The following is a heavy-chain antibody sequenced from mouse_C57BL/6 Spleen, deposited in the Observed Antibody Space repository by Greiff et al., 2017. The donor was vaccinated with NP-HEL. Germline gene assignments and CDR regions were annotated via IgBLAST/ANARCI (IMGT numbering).Heavy chain of an antibody. CDR3: ARGGYYGLYWYFDV. V-gene: IGHV1-72*01. D-gene: IGHD1-2*01. CDR2: IDPNSGGT. Sequence: VQLQQPGAELVQPGASVKLSCKASGYAFTSYWMPWVQQRPGRGLEWIGRIDPNSGGTNYNEKFKSKATLTVDKPSSTAYMQLSSLTSEDSAVYYCARGGYYGLYWYFDVWGTGTTVTVSS. CDR1: GYAFTSYW. J-gene: IGHJ1*03.